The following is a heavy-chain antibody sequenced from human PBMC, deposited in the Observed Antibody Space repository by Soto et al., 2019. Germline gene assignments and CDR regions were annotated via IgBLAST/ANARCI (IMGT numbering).Heavy chain of an antibody. CDR1: GFTFSSYA. CDR3: AKGGVLRYFDCLLTSAFDI. D-gene: IGHD3-9*01. J-gene: IGHJ3*02. Sequence: GGSLRLSCAASGFTFSSYAMSWVRQAPGKGLEWVSAISGSGGSTYYADSVKGRFTISRDNSKNTLYLQMNSLRAEDTAVYYCAKGGVLRYFDCLLTSAFDIGGQGKMVTV. V-gene: IGHV3-23*01. CDR2: ISGSGGST.